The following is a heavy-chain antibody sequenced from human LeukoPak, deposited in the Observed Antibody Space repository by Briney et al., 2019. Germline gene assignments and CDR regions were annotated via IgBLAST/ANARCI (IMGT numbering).Heavy chain of an antibody. J-gene: IGHJ4*02. CDR2: IIPIFGTA. CDR3: ASSLTYYYDSSGYSY. Sequence: SVKVSCKASGGTFSSYAISWVQQAPGQGLEWMGGIIPIFGTANYAQKFQGRVTITTDESTSTAYMELSSLRSEDTAVYYCASSLTYYYDSSGYSYWGQGTLVTVSS. V-gene: IGHV1-69*05. D-gene: IGHD3-22*01. CDR1: GGTFSSYA.